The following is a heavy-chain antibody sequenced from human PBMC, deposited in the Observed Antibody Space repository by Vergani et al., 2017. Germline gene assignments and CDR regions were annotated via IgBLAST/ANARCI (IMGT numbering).Heavy chain of an antibody. D-gene: IGHD3-16*02. J-gene: IGHJ4*02. Sequence: EVQLVESGGGLVQPGGSLRLSCAASGFTFSSYSMNWVRQAPGKGLEWVSSISSSSSYIYYADSVKGRFTISRDNAKNSLYLQMNSLRAEDTAVYYCARDRHVWGSYRYNPTNTDYWGQGTLVTVSS. V-gene: IGHV3-21*01. CDR3: ARDRHVWGSYRYNPTNTDY. CDR2: ISSSSSYI. CDR1: GFTFSSYS.